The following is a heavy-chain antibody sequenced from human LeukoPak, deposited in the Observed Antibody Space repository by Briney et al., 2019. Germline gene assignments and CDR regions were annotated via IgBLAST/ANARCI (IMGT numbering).Heavy chain of an antibody. J-gene: IGHJ6*03. V-gene: IGHV1-2*06. CDR2: INPNSGGT. CDR1: GYTFTGYY. Sequence: GASVKVSCKASGYTFTGYYMHRVRQAPGQGLEWMGRINPNSGGTNYAQKFQGRVTMTRDTSISTAYMELSRLRSDDTAVYYCARWQLERPYYYYYYMDVWGKGTTVTVSS. D-gene: IGHD1-1*01. CDR3: ARWQLERPYYYYYYMDV.